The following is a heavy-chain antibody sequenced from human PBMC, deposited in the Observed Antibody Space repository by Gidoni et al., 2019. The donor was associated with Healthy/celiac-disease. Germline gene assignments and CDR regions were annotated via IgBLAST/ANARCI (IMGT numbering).Heavy chain of an antibody. CDR2: INPSGGST. CDR3: ARVADGYNSVGEFDY. D-gene: IGHD5-12*01. V-gene: IGHV1-46*01. CDR1: GYTFTSYY. Sequence: QVQLVQSGAEVKKPGASVKVSCKASGYTFTSYYMHWVRQAPGQGLEWMGIINPSGGSTSYAQKFQGRVTMTRDTSTSTVYMELSSLRSEDTAVYYCARVADGYNSVGEFDYWGQGTLVTVSS. J-gene: IGHJ4*02.